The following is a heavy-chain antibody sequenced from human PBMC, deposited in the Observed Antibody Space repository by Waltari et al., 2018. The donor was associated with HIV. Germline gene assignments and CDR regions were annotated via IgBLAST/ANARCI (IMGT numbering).Heavy chain of an antibody. D-gene: IGHD1-26*01. Sequence: QVQLVESGGGVVQPGGSLRLSCAASGFTFRQYVIHWVRQASGKGLEWVAFIHYDGLNKDYADSVKGRFTISRDNSKNTVYLHMNSLRAEDTAVYYCVKTGVGGRFFHYWGQGTLVTVSS. CDR2: IHYDGLNK. CDR1: GFTFRQYV. V-gene: IGHV3-30*02. CDR3: VKTGVGGRFFHY. J-gene: IGHJ4*02.